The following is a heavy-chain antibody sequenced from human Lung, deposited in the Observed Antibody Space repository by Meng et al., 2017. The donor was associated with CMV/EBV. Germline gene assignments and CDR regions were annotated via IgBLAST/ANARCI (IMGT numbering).Heavy chain of an antibody. V-gene: IGHV3-13*01. CDR3: ARGRLYDSSSGYSHHDNFDL. D-gene: IGHD3-3*01. Sequence: VSLRLXCAASGFTFSNYDMHWVRQAPGKGLEWVSSIDISYDTYYLVAVRGRFTISRENAKKSLYLQMKSMIAGDTAVYYCARGRLYDSSSGYSHHDNFDLWGQGXMVTVSS. CDR2: IDISYDT. J-gene: IGHJ3*01. CDR1: GFTFSNYD.